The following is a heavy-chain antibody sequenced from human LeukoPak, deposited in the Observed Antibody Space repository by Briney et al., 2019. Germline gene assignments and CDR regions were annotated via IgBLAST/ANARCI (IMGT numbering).Heavy chain of an antibody. CDR2: ISGSGSST. V-gene: IGHV3-23*01. J-gene: IGHJ4*02. D-gene: IGHD3-22*01. Sequence: GGSLRLSCAASGFTFSSYAMSWVRQAPGKGLEWVSGISGSGSSTYYADSVKGRFTTSRDNSKNTLYLQMNSLKAEDTAVYYCAKPPSYYYDSSGFVLDYWGQGALVTVSS. CDR1: GFTFSSYA. CDR3: AKPPSYYYDSSGFVLDY.